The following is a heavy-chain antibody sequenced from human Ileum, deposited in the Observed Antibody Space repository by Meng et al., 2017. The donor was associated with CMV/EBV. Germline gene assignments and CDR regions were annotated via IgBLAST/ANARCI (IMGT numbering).Heavy chain of an antibody. V-gene: IGHV4-61*01. CDR1: RGSVSSGSFY. CDR2: IYYSGST. D-gene: IGHD3-10*02. J-gene: IGHJ6*02. CDR3: ARCSGSYYRYGMDV. Sequence: LRLSCTVSRGSVSSGSFYWSWIRQPPGKGLGLIGYIYYSGSTNYHPSLKSRFTISVDTSKNQFSLKLSSVTAADTAVYYCARCSGSYYRYGMDVWVQGTMVTVSS.